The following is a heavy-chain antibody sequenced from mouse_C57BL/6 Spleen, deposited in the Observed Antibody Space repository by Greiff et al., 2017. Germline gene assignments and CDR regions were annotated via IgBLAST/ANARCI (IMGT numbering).Heavy chain of an antibody. Sequence: QVQLKQPGAELVMPGASVKLSCKASGYTFTSYWMHWVKQRPGQGLEWIGEIDPSDSYTNYNQKFKGKSTLTVDKSSSTAYMQLSSLTSEDSAVYYCARSRSNYVFDYWGQGTTLTVSS. CDR3: ARSRSNYVFDY. J-gene: IGHJ2*01. CDR2: IDPSDSYT. D-gene: IGHD2-5*01. V-gene: IGHV1-69*01. CDR1: GYTFTSYW.